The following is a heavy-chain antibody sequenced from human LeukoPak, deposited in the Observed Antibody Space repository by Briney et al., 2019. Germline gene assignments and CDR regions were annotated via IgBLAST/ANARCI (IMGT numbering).Heavy chain of an antibody. CDR3: ARGNSYGYLSMDV. Sequence: ASVKVSCKASGYTFIGYYIHWVRQAPGQGLEWLGWINPNSGDTNYAQNFQGRVTLTRDTSLTTAYMEVNKLRPDDTAVYYCARGNSYGYLSMDVWGQGTTVAVSS. CDR1: GYTFIGYY. J-gene: IGHJ6*02. D-gene: IGHD5-18*01. V-gene: IGHV1-2*02. CDR2: INPNSGDT.